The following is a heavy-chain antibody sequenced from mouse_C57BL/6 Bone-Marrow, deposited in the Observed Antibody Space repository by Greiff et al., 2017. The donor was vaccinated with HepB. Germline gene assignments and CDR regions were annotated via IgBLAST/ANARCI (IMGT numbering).Heavy chain of an antibody. CDR2: INSDGGST. Sequence: DVKLVESGGGLVQPGESLKLSCESNESEFPSHDMSWVRKTPEKRLELVAAINSDGGSTYYPDTMERRFIISRDNTQTTLYLQMSSRRSEDTALYYCARRSYDYAMDYWGQGTSVTVSS. CDR3: ARRSYDYAMDY. J-gene: IGHJ4*01. CDR1: ESEFPSHD. D-gene: IGHD1-1*01. V-gene: IGHV5-2*03.